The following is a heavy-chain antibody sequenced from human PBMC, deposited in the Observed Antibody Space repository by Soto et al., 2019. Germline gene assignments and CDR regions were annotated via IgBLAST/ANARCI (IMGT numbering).Heavy chain of an antibody. J-gene: IGHJ4*01. CDR3: AKNPGYYYDSTVYHFDY. CDR2: ISYGGGTT. Sequence: GVSLIHSCAASEFTFSNYAMSWVRQAPGKGLEWVSAISYGGGTTYYADSVKGRFTISRDNSKNTLYLQMNSLRAEDTAVYYCAKNPGYYYDSTVYHFDYWGHGTLVTVSS. D-gene: IGHD3-22*01. CDR1: EFTFSNYA. V-gene: IGHV3-23*01.